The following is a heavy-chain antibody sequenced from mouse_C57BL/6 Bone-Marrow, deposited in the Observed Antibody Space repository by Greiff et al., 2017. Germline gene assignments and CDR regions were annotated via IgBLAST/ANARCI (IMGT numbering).Heavy chain of an antibody. Sequence: ESGPGLVKPSQSLSLTCSVTGYSITSGYYWNWIRQFPGNKLEWMGYISYDGSNNYNPSLKNRISITRDTSKNQFFLKLNSVTTEDTATYYWARDRYYGSSYWGQGTLVTVSA. CDR3: ARDRYYGSSY. J-gene: IGHJ3*01. V-gene: IGHV3-6*01. CDR1: GYSITSGYY. CDR2: ISYDGSN. D-gene: IGHD1-1*01.